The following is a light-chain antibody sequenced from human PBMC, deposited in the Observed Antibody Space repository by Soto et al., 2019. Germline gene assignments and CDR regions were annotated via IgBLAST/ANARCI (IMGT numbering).Light chain of an antibody. CDR1: SSNIGSNY. CDR3: AAWDDSLSGPV. Sequence: QSVLTQPPSASGTPGQKVTISCSGSSSNIGSNYAYWYQQLPGTAPKVVMYRNDRRPSEVPDRFSGSKSGTSASLAISGLRSEDEADYYCAAWDDSLSGPVFGAGTKLTVL. V-gene: IGLV1-47*01. CDR2: RND. J-gene: IGLJ1*01.